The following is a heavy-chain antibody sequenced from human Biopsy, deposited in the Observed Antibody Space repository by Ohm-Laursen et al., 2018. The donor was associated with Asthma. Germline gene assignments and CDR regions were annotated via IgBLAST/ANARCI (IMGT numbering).Heavy chain of an antibody. V-gene: IGHV4-30-2*03. Sequence: SETLSLTCAVSGDSINSGGFSWNWSRQPPGKGLGWIAHLFYTGATSYNPSLESRVTVSADTSKNQFSLKLPSVTAADTAVYYCVRGSSSWHHGPFHYYYGLDVWGQGTTATVSS. D-gene: IGHD6-13*01. J-gene: IGHJ6*02. CDR1: GDSINSGGFS. CDR2: LFYTGAT. CDR3: VRGSSSWHHGPFHYYYGLDV.